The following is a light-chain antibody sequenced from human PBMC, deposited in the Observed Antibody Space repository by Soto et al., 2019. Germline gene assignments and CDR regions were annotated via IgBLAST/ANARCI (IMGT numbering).Light chain of an antibody. J-gene: IGLJ1*01. CDR3: SSYTSSTTLV. Sequence: QSVLTQPASVSGSPGQSITISCTGTSSDVGGYNYVCWYQQHPGKAPKLMIYEVSNRPSGVSNRFSGSKSGNTASLTISGLQAEDVADYYCSSYTSSTTLVFGTGTKVTVL. CDR1: SSDVGGYNY. CDR2: EVS. V-gene: IGLV2-14*01.